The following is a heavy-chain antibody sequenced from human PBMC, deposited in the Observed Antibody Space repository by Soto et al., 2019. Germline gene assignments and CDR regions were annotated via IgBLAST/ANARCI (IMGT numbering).Heavy chain of an antibody. D-gene: IGHD4-17*01. CDR3: ARAPGYYGDFFDY. J-gene: IGHJ4*02. CDR1: GFPFDDYG. CDR2: INRDGGST. Sequence: EVPLVESGGSVVRPGGSLRLSCAAFGFPFDDYGMSWVRQAPGKGLEWVSGINRDGGSTGYADSVKGRFTISRDNATNSLYLQMNRLRAEDTAFYYCARAPGYYGDFFDYWGQGTLVTVSS. V-gene: IGHV3-20*04.